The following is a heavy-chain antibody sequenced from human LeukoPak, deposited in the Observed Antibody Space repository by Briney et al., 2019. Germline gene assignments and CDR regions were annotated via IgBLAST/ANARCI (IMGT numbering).Heavy chain of an antibody. Sequence: ASVKVSCKTSGYTFTSYGLSWVRQAPGQGLEWMGWISGYNGHTNYAQKLQGRVTMTTDTSTSTVYMELRSLRFDDTAVYYCARDHSSSSRASDYWAREPWSPSPQ. V-gene: IGHV1-18*01. J-gene: IGHJ4*02. D-gene: IGHD6-6*01. CDR1: GYTFTSYG. CDR2: ISGYNGHT. CDR3: ARDHSSSSRASDY.